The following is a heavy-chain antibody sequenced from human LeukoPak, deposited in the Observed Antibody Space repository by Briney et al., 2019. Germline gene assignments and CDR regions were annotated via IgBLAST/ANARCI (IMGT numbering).Heavy chain of an antibody. V-gene: IGHV3-30*02. D-gene: IGHD3-10*01. J-gene: IGHJ4*02. CDR3: AKDPHYYGSGSYYNRQYYFDY. CDR1: GFTFSSYG. Sequence: GGSLRLSCAASGFTFSSYGMHWVRQAPGKGLEWVAFIRYDGSNKYYADSVKGRFTISRDNSKNTLYLQMNSLRAEDTAVYYCAKDPHYYGSGSYYNRQYYFDYWGQGTLVTVSS. CDR2: IRYDGSNK.